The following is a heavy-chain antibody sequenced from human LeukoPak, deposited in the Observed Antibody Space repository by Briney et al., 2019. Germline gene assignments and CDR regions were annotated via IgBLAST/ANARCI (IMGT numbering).Heavy chain of an antibody. D-gene: IGHD3-9*01. CDR3: ARGDVGVLRYFDWLYYFDY. CDR2: MNPNSGNT. V-gene: IGHV1-8*01. J-gene: IGHJ4*02. CDR1: VYTFTSYD. Sequence: ASVKVSCKASVYTFTSYDTNWVRQATGQGLEWMGWMNPNSGNTGYAQKFQGRVTMTRKTSLSTAYMELSSLRSEDTAVYYCARGDVGVLRYFDWLYYFDYWGQGTLVTVSS.